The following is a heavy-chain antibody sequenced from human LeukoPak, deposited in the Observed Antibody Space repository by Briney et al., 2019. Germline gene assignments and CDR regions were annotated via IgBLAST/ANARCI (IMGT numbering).Heavy chain of an antibody. J-gene: IGHJ6*03. Sequence: GGSLRLSCAASGLTFSSYWMHWVRQAPGKGLVWVSRINSDGGTTTYADSVKGRFTISRDNAKNTLYLQMNSLRAEDTAVYYCARDRRLWNMDVWGTGTTVTISS. CDR2: INSDGGTT. CDR1: GLTFSSYW. D-gene: IGHD4/OR15-4a*01. V-gene: IGHV3-74*01. CDR3: ARDRRLWNMDV.